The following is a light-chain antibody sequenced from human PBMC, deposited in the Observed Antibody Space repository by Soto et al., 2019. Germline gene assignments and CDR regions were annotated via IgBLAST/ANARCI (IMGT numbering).Light chain of an antibody. CDR1: SSNIGAGYD. V-gene: IGLV1-40*01. CDR3: QSYDSSLKRI. CDR2: GDN. Sequence: QCVLKQPPSVSGAAGQRVTIPCTGSSSNIGAGYDVYWYQQLPETAPKLLISGDNNRPSGVPDRFSASKSGTPASLAIAGLQAEDEAHYYCQSYDSSLKRIFGGGTKVTVL. J-gene: IGLJ2*01.